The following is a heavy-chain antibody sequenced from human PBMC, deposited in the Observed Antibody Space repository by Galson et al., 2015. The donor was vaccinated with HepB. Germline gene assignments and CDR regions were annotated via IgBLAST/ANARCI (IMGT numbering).Heavy chain of an antibody. J-gene: IGHJ6*02. CDR2: ISAYNGNT. CDR1: GYTSTSYG. Sequence: SVKVSCKASGYTSTSYGISWVRQAPGQGLEWMGWISAYNGNTNYAQKLQGRVTMTTDTSTSTAYMELRSLRSDDTAVYYCARETRITMITIYYYGMDVWGQGTTVTVSS. D-gene: IGHD3-22*01. CDR3: ARETRITMITIYYYGMDV. V-gene: IGHV1-18*01.